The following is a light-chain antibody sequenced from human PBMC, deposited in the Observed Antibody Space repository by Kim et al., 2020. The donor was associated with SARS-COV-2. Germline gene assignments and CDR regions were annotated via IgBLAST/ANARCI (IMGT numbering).Light chain of an antibody. Sequence: ALGLTVKITSQGGSLKTFYASWYQQKPGQAPILVIYGKNNRPSGIPDRFSGSSSRNTTSLTVTGAQAVDEADYYCNSRDKSGDHVVFGGGTQLTVL. J-gene: IGLJ2*01. V-gene: IGLV3-19*01. CDR2: GKN. CDR3: NSRDKSGDHVV. CDR1: SLKTFY.